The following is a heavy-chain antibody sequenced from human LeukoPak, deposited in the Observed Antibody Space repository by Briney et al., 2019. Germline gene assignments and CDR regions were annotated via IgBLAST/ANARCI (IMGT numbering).Heavy chain of an antibody. J-gene: IGHJ6*02. V-gene: IGHV1-8*01. CDR1: GYTFTSYD. CDR2: MNPNSGNT. D-gene: IGHD2-2*01. Sequence: ASVKVSCKASGYTFTSYDINWVQQATGQGLEWMGWMNPNSGNTGYAQKFQGRVTMTRNTSISTAYMELSSLRSEDTAVYYCARDLSLQLPGRYYYYGMDVWGQGTTVTVSS. CDR3: ARDLSLQLPGRYYYYGMDV.